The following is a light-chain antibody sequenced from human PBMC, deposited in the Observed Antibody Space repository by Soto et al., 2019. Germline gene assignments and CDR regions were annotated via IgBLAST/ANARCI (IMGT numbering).Light chain of an antibody. V-gene: IGKV3-15*01. CDR1: QSVSST. CDR2: GAS. J-gene: IGKJ1*01. Sequence: EIIMTQSPATLSVSPGERATLSCRASQSVSSTLAWYQQRPGQAPRLLIYGASTRATGIPARFSGSGSGTEFTLTISSLQSEDSAVYYCQQYNNWPRTFGQGTKVEIK. CDR3: QQYNNWPRT.